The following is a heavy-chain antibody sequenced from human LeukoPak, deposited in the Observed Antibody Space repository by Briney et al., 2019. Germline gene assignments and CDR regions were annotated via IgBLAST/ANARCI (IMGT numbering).Heavy chain of an antibody. Sequence: PSETLSLTCAVYGGSFSGYYWSWIRQPRGKGLEWIGEINHSGSTNYNPSLKSRVTISVDTSKNQFSLKVTSVTAADTAVYYCAREVASGWPDYWGQGTLVTVSS. CDR3: AREVASGWPDY. CDR2: INHSGST. J-gene: IGHJ4*02. D-gene: IGHD6-19*01. V-gene: IGHV4-34*01. CDR1: GGSFSGYY.